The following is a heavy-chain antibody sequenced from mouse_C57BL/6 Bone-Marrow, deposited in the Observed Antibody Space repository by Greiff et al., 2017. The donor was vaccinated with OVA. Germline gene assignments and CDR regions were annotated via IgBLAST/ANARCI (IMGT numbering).Heavy chain of an antibody. V-gene: IGHV1-72*01. CDR3: ARLGYDYVAYAMDY. Sequence: QVQLQQPGAELVKPGASVKLSCKASGYTFTSYWMHWVKQRPGRGLEWIGRIDPNSGGTKYNEKFKSKATLTVDKPSSTAYMQLSSLTSEDSAAYDCARLGYDYVAYAMDYWGQGTSVTVSS. D-gene: IGHD2-4*01. J-gene: IGHJ4*01. CDR1: GYTFTSYW. CDR2: IDPNSGGT.